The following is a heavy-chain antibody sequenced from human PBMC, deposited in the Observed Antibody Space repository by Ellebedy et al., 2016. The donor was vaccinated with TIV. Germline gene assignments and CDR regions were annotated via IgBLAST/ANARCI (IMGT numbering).Heavy chain of an antibody. D-gene: IGHD3-22*01. CDR2: INQDGRRI. J-gene: IGHJ6*02. CDR3: VRDGAYGDYSPGYYGMDV. Sequence: GESLKISCAASGFTFNSYWMSWVRQAPGKGLEWVANINQDGRRIYYVDSVKGRFTISRDNANNSVYLRINTLRVEDTAVYHCVRDGAYGDYSPGYYGMDVWGQGTTVTVSS. CDR1: GFTFNSYW. V-gene: IGHV3-7*03.